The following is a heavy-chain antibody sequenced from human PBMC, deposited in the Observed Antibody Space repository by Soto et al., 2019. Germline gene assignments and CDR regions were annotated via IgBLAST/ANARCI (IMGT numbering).Heavy chain of an antibody. CDR2: MNQDGGEK. J-gene: IGHJ6*02. CDR1: GFTFGDFW. CDR3: ASQRISSAMAA. Sequence: EVQLVESGGALVQPGGSLRLSCTVSGFTFGDFWMTWVRQAPGKGLEWVANMNQDGGEKYYVYSVRGRFAISRDNAKNSLFLQMNSLSAEDTALYYCASQRISSAMAAWGQGTTVTVSS. V-gene: IGHV3-7*05. D-gene: IGHD1-1*01.